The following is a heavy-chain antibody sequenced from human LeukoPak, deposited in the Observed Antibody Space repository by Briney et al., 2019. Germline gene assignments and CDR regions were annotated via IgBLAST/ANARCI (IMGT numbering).Heavy chain of an antibody. D-gene: IGHD3-22*01. Sequence: GGSLRLSCAASGFTFRNYAMSWVRQAPGKGLEWVSAISGSDGKTYYADSVKGRFTISRDNSKNTLYLQLNSLRAEDTALYYCAKDAVRVGSGYYYGSAFDIWGQGTMVTVSS. CDR1: GFTFRNYA. CDR2: ISGSDGKT. J-gene: IGHJ3*02. CDR3: AKDAVRVGSGYYYGSAFDI. V-gene: IGHV3-23*01.